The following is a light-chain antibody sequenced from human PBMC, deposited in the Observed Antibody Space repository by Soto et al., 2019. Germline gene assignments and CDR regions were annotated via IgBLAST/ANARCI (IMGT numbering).Light chain of an antibody. CDR2: GNS. CDR3: QSDDSSLRVGLV. Sequence: QSVLTQPPSVSGAPGQRVTISCTGSSSNIGAGYDVHWYQQLPGTAPKLLIYGNSNRPSGVADRFSGSKSGTSASLAITGLEAEDEADYYCQSDDSSLRVGLVFGGGTKLTVL. CDR1: SSNIGAGYD. V-gene: IGLV1-40*01. J-gene: IGLJ2*01.